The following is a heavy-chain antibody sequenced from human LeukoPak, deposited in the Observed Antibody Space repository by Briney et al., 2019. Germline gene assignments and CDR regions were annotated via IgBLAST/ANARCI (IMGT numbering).Heavy chain of an antibody. J-gene: IGHJ4*02. CDR1: GFTFSNYA. CDR2: ISGSGVST. CDR3: VPKQQRLAGIDY. Sequence: GGSLRLSCAASGFTFSNYAMSWVRQAPGKGLEWVSTISGSGVSTYYADSVKGRFTISRDNSKNTLYLQMNSLRAEDTAVYYCVPKQQRLAGIDYWGQGTLVTVSS. D-gene: IGHD6-25*01. V-gene: IGHV3-23*01.